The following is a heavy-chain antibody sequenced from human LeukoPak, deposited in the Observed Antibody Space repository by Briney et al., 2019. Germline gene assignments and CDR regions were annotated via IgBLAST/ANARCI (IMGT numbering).Heavy chain of an antibody. CDR1: GGSISSGGYY. V-gene: IGHV4-31*03. D-gene: IGHD2-21*02. CDR3: GLFPDYFDGVDV. Sequence: SETLSLTCTVSGGSISSGGYYWSWIRQHPGKGLEWIGYIYYSGSTYYNPSLKSRVTISVDTSKNQFSLKLSSVTAADTAVYYCGLFPDYFDGVDVWGQGTTVTVSS. J-gene: IGHJ6*02. CDR2: IYYSGST.